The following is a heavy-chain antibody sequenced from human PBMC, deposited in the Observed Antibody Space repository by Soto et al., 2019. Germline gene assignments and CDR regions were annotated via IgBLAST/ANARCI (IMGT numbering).Heavy chain of an antibody. V-gene: IGHV3-30-3*01. CDR1: GFNFGTYA. Sequence: PVGTLRLSCVASGFNFGTYAIHWVRQAPAKGLQWVALIAYDGINTYYADSVKGRFTISRDNSKNTLHLQMNSLRPEDTGVYFCARVTPGNNLYYFSGLDFWGQGTSVTVSS. CDR2: IAYDGINT. D-gene: IGHD1-1*01. CDR3: ARVTPGNNLYYFSGLDF. J-gene: IGHJ6*02.